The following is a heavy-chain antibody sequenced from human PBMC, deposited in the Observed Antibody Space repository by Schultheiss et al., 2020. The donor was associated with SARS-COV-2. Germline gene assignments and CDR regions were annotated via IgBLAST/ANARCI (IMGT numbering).Heavy chain of an antibody. CDR3: ARDLEGRLLRGSYFDY. Sequence: SETLSLTCAISGDSVFSNSAAWNWIRQSPSRGLEWLGRTFYRSKWRNDYALSVKSRITINPDTSKNQFSLQLNSVTPEDTAVYYCARDLEGRLLRGSYFDYWGQGTLVTVSS. J-gene: IGHJ4*02. V-gene: IGHV6-1*01. D-gene: IGHD3-3*01. CDR2: TFYRSKWRN. CDR1: GDSVFSNSAA.